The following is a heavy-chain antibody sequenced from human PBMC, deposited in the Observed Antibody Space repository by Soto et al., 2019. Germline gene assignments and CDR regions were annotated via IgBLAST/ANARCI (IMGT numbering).Heavy chain of an antibody. CDR1: GYGFTSYW. D-gene: IGHD3-10*01. Sequence: GESLKISCKGSGYGFTSYWIGWVRQMPGKGLEWMGIIYPGDSDTRYSPSFQGQVTISADKSISTAYLQWSSLKASDTAMYYCARRRGSGSYSVYGMDVWGQGTTVTVSS. V-gene: IGHV5-51*01. CDR3: ARRRGSGSYSVYGMDV. CDR2: IYPGDSDT. J-gene: IGHJ6*02.